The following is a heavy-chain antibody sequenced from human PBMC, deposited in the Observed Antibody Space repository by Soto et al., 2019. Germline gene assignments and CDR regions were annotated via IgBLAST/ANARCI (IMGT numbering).Heavy chain of an antibody. Sequence: GESLKISCAASGFTFSSYSMNWVRQAPGKGLEWVSSISSSSYIYYADSVKGRFTISRDNAKNSLYLQMNSLRAEDTAVYYCARDPGTPVDYWGQGTLVTVSS. J-gene: IGHJ4*02. D-gene: IGHD1-1*01. CDR1: GFTFSSYS. V-gene: IGHV3-21*01. CDR2: ISSSSYI. CDR3: ARDPGTPVDY.